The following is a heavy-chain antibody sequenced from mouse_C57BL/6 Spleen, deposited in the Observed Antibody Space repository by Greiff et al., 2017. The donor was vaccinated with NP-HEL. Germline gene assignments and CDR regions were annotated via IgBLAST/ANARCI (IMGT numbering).Heavy chain of an antibody. D-gene: IGHD1-1*01. J-gene: IGHJ2*01. CDR3: ARDRYYYGSSYYFDY. CDR2: IYYSGTI. V-gene: IGHV3-5*01. CDR1: GISITTGNYR. Sequence: VQLQQSGPGLVKPSQTVFLTCTVTGISITTGNYRWSWIRQFPGNKLEWIGYIYYSGTITYNPSLTSRTTITRDTPKNQFFLEMNSLTAEDTATYYCARDRYYYGSSYYFDYWGQGTTLTVSS.